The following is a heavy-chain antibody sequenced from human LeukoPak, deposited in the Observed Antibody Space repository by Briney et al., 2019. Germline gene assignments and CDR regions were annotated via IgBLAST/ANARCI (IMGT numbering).Heavy chain of an antibody. J-gene: IGHJ4*02. CDR2: IIPIFGTA. Sequence: ASVKVSCKASGGTFSSYAISWVRQAPGQGLEWMGGIIPIFGTANYAQKFQGRVTITADESTSTAYMELSSLRSEDTAVYYCASPALTTVTTSSRLDYWGQGTLVTVSS. CDR3: ASPALTTVTTSSRLDY. V-gene: IGHV1-69*13. D-gene: IGHD4-11*01. CDR1: GGTFSSYA.